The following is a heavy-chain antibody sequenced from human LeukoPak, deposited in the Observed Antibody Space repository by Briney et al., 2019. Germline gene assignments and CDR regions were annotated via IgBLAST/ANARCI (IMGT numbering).Heavy chain of an antibody. CDR1: GYTFTTYG. D-gene: IGHD1-1*01. CDR3: ARDITTIPYSWFDP. Sequence: ASVKVSCKASGYTFTTYGVSWVRQAPGQGLEWMGWINPYNGNTNYAQKLQGRVTMTTDTSTSTAYMELRSLRSDDTAVYYCARDITTIPYSWFDPWGQGTLVTVSS. V-gene: IGHV1-18*01. CDR2: INPYNGNT. J-gene: IGHJ5*02.